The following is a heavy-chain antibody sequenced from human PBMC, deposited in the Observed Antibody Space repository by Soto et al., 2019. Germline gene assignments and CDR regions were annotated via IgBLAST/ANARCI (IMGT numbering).Heavy chain of an antibody. D-gene: IGHD3-22*01. CDR1: GFSLSTSGVG. CDR2: IYWDDDK. V-gene: IGHV2-5*02. CDR3: AHRRYDSLTGDWYFDL. Sequence: QITLKESGPTLVKPAQTLTLTCTFSGFSLSTSGVGVGWIRQPPGKALEWLALIYWDDDKRYSPSLKSRLTITKDTSKNQVVLTMTNMDPVDTATYYCAHRRYDSLTGDWYFDLWGRGTLVTVSS. J-gene: IGHJ2*01.